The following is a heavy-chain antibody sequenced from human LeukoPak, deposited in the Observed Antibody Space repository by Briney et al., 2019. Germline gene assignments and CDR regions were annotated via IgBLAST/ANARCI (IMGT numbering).Heavy chain of an antibody. V-gene: IGHV4-59*12. CDR3: ARDVGARLPGY. Sequence: SETLSLTGTVSGGSISSYYWSWIRQPPGKGLEWIGYIYYSGSTNYNPSLKSRVTISVDTSKNQFSLKLSSVTAADTAVYYCARDVGARLPGYWGQGTLITVSS. J-gene: IGHJ4*02. CDR1: GGSISSYY. CDR2: IYYSGST. D-gene: IGHD6-6*01.